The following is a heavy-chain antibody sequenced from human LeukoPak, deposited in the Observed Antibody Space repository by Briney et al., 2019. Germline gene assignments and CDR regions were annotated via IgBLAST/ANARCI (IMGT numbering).Heavy chain of an antibody. CDR3: AKDYITVAALSGDFDY. CDR2: ISSGGTT. D-gene: IGHD6-19*01. V-gene: IGHV3-23*01. Sequence: GGSLRLSCAASGFTSSSYAMSWVRQAPGKGLAWVSTISSGGTTYYADFVKGRFTISRDNSKNTLYLQMNSLRAEDTAIYYCAKDYITVAALSGDFDYWGQGTLVTVSS. CDR1: GFTSSSYA. J-gene: IGHJ4*02.